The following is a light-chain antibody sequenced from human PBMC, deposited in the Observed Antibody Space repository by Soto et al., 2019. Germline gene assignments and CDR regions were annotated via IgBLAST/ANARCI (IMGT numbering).Light chain of an antibody. Sequence: DIQMTQSPSSVSAAVGDRVTITCRASRGISNWLAWYQQKPGQDPKLLIYAASSLQSGVPSRFSGSRSGPDVSLSINNRHLEVFTTYSCQQADSFPLTCGGGTKVEMK. J-gene: IGKJ4*01. CDR1: RGISNW. CDR2: AAS. V-gene: IGKV1-12*01. CDR3: QQADSFPLT.